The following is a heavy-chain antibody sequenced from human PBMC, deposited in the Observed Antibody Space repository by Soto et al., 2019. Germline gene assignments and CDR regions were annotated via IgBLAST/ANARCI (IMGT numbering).Heavy chain of an antibody. CDR2: ISSSGSTI. D-gene: IGHD3-3*01. V-gene: IGHV3-11*01. CDR3: ARANYAFWSAPLPLYFDY. Sequence: GGSLRLSCAASGFTFSDYYMSWIRQAPGKGLEWVSYISSSGSTIYYADSVKGRLTISRDNAKNSLYLQMKSLRAEDTAVYYCARANYAFWSAPLPLYFDYWGQGTLVTVSS. J-gene: IGHJ4*02. CDR1: GFTFSDYY.